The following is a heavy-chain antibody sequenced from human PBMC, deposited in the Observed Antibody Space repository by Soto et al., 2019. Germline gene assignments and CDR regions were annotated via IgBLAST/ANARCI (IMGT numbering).Heavy chain of an antibody. J-gene: IGHJ4*02. CDR2: IYYSGST. Sequence: PSETLSLTCTVSGGSISSGDYYWSWIRQPPGKGLEWIGYIYYSGSTYYNPSLKSRVTISVDTSKNQFSLKLSSVTAADTAVYYCARHIRSLDYFDYWGQGTLVTVS. V-gene: IGHV4-30-4*01. CDR1: GGSISSGDYY. CDR3: ARHIRSLDYFDY.